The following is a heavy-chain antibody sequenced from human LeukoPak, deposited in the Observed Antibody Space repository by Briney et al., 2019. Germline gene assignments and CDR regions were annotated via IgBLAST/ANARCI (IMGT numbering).Heavy chain of an antibody. J-gene: IGHJ4*02. CDR1: GGSISSYY. CDR3: ARALRDSSSSAYFDY. D-gene: IGHD6-6*01. V-gene: IGHV4-59*08. CDR2: IYYSGST. Sequence: SETLSLTCTVSGGSISSYYWSCIRQPPGKGLEWIGYIYYSGSTNYNPSLKSRVTISVDTSKNQFSLKLSSVTAADTAVYYCARALRDSSSSAYFDYWGQGTLVTVSS.